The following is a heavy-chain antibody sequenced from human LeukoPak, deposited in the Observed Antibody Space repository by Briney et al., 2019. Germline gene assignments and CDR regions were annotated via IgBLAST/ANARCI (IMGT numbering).Heavy chain of an antibody. J-gene: IGHJ4*02. V-gene: IGHV4-38-2*02. Sequence: KASETLSLTCTVSGYSISSGYYWGWIRQPPGKGLELIGSIYHSGSTYYNPSLKSRVTISVDTSKNQFSLKLSSVTAADTAVYYCARDYGDILTGYLGVDYWGQGTLVTVSS. CDR3: ARDYGDILTGYLGVDY. CDR1: GYSISSGYY. D-gene: IGHD3-9*01. CDR2: IYHSGST.